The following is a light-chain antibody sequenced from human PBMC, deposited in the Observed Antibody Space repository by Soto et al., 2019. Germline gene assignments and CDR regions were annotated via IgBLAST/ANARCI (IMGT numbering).Light chain of an antibody. CDR1: SSDVGGYNS. J-gene: IGLJ2*01. CDR3: SSYTSSSLLV. CDR2: DVS. V-gene: IGLV2-14*01. Sequence: QSALTQPASVSGSPGQSITISCTGTSSDVGGYNSVSWYQQHPVKAPKLMIYDVSHRPSGVSDRFSGSKSGNTAALTISGLQAEDEADYYCSSYTSSSLLVFGGWTQLTVL.